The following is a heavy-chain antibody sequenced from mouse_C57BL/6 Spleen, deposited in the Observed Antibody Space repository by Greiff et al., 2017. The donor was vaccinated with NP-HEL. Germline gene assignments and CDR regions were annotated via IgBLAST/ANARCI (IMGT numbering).Heavy chain of an antibody. J-gene: IGHJ2*01. CDR3: AREGDYSNAFDY. CDR2: ISYDGSN. CDR1: GYSITSGYY. D-gene: IGHD2-5*01. Sequence: DVKLQESGPGLVKPSQSLSLTCSVTGYSITSGYYWNWIRQFPGNKLEWMGYISYDGSNNYNPSLKNRISITRDTSKNQFFLKLNSVTTEDTATYYCAREGDYSNAFDYWGQGTTLTVSS. V-gene: IGHV3-6*01.